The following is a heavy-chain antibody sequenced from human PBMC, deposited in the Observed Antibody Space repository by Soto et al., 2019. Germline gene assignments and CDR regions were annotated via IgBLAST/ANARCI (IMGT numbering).Heavy chain of an antibody. V-gene: IGHV4-59*01. D-gene: IGHD5-12*01. CDR3: TKGYGASHSPFDY. J-gene: IGHJ4*02. CDR2: VYYTGTT. Sequence: SETLSLTCTVSGGSISSYFYIWVRQPPGKGLEWIGSVYYTGTTDYNPSLKSRVTISVDTSKTQFSLNLRSVTAADTAVYYCTKGYGASHSPFDYWGQGTQVTVSS. CDR1: GGSISSYF.